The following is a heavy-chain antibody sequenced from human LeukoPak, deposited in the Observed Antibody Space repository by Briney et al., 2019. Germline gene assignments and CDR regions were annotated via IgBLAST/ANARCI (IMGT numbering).Heavy chain of an antibody. CDR2: IFYTGTT. J-gene: IGHJ6*03. CDR3: ARGNDSSGYYWYYYYYYMDV. V-gene: IGHV4-39*07. Sequence: SETLSLTCTVSGGSISISGYYWAWIRQPPGKGPEWIGSIFYTGTTYYNPSLKSRVTISVDTSKSQFSLKLSSVTAADTAVYYCARGNDSSGYYWYYYYYYMDVWGKGTTVTVSS. CDR1: GGSISISGYY. D-gene: IGHD3-22*01.